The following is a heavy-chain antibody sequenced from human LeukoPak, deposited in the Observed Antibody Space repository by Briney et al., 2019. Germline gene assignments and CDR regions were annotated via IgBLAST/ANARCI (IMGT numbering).Heavy chain of an antibody. CDR3: ARRYDFWSGRYTIGFDY. D-gene: IGHD3-3*01. J-gene: IGHJ4*02. V-gene: IGHV3-7*01. CDR1: GFTFRNYW. CDR2: IKQDGSEK. Sequence: QPGGSLRLSCAVSGFTFRNYWMSWVRQAPGKGLEWVANIKQDGSEKYYVDSVKGRFTISRDNAKNSLYLQMNSLRAEDTAVYYCARRYDFWSGRYTIGFDYWGQGTLVTVSS.